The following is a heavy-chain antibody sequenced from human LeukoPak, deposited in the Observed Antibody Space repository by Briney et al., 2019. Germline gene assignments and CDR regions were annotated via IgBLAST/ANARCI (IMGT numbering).Heavy chain of an antibody. Sequence: PGGSLRLSCAASGFTLGTYSMNWVRQAPGKGLEWVSSISSTGTYIYHADSVKGRFTISRDNAKNSLYLQMNSLRAEDTAVYYCARPLWFGELLGDYWGQGTLVTVSS. CDR3: ARPLWFGELLGDY. CDR2: ISSTGTYI. D-gene: IGHD3-10*01. V-gene: IGHV3-21*01. CDR1: GFTLGTYS. J-gene: IGHJ4*02.